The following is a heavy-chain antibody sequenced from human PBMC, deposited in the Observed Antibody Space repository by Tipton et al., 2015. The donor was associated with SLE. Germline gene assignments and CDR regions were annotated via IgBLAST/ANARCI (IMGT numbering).Heavy chain of an antibody. CDR2: INYIGST. CDR1: GGSISSGGFY. V-gene: IGHV4-31*03. J-gene: IGHJ4*02. D-gene: IGHD6-13*01. Sequence: PGLVKPSETLSLTCTVSGGSISSGGFYWSWIRQHPGKGLEWIGCINYIGSTYYNPSLKSRLTISVDTSKNQFSLQLSSVTAADTAVYFCARTEAVAGIAFPDYWGQGTLVTVSS. CDR3: ARTEAVAGIAFPDY.